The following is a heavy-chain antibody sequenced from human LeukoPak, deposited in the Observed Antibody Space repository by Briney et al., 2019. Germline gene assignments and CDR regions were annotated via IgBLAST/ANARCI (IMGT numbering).Heavy chain of an antibody. J-gene: IGHJ3*01. Sequence: GESLKISCKGSGYSFPNYWIGWVRQMPGKGLEWMGIFFPADSDTRYSPSFQGQVTVSADKSITTAYLQWSSLKASDTAMYYCARWVTADRGKKDAFDVWGQGTMVTVSS. CDR1: GYSFPNYW. D-gene: IGHD2-21*02. CDR2: FFPADSDT. CDR3: ARWVTADRGKKDAFDV. V-gene: IGHV5-51*01.